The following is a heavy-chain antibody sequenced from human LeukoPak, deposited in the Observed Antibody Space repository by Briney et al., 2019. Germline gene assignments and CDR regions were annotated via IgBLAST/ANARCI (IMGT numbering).Heavy chain of an antibody. CDR1: GGSISSSSYY. V-gene: IGHV4-39*07. CDR2: IYYSGST. J-gene: IGHJ4*02. D-gene: IGHD1-20*01. CDR3: ARDNWKQYYFDY. Sequence: KPSETLSLTCTVSGGSISSSSYYRGWLRQPPGKGLEWIGSIYYSGSTYYNPSLKSRVTISVDTSKNQFSLKLSSVTAADTAVYYCARDNWKQYYFDYWGQGTLVTVSS.